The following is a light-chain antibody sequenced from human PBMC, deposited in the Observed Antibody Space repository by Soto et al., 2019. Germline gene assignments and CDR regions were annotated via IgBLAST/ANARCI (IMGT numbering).Light chain of an antibody. Sequence: EIVLTQSPGTLSLSPGERATLSCRASQSVTKNFLAWYQQKPGQPPRLLIYDAFNRATGIPDRFSGSGSGTDFTLTISRLEPEDFAVYYCHQCSHLPLTFGQGTKVEIK. V-gene: IGKV3-20*01. CDR2: DAF. CDR3: HQCSHLPLT. CDR1: QSVTKNF. J-gene: IGKJ1*01.